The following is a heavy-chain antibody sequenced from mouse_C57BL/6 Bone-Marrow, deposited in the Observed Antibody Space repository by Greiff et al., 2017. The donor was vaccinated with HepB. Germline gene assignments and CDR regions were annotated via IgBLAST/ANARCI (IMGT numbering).Heavy chain of an antibody. D-gene: IGHD2-3*01. Sequence: QVQLQQPGAELVKPGASVKMSCKASGYTFTSYWITWVKQRPGQGLEWIGDIYPGSGSTNYNEKFKSKATLTVDTSSSTAYMQLSSLTSEDSAVYYGARWGYDPWGAYYFDYWGQGTTLTVSS. CDR1: GYTFTSYW. CDR3: ARWGYDPWGAYYFDY. J-gene: IGHJ2*01. CDR2: IYPGSGST. V-gene: IGHV1-55*01.